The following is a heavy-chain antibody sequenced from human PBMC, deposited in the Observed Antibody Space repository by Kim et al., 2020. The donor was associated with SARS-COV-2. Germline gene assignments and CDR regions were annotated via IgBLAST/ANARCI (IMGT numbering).Heavy chain of an antibody. V-gene: IGHV3-33*06. CDR2: ILYDGSYK. D-gene: IGHD3-16*01. J-gene: IGHJ6*02. CDR1: GFVFSSYA. CDR3: AKDNDRGSYGYYYGMDV. Sequence: GGSLRLSCAASGFVFSSYAMHWVRQAPGKGLEWVAVILYDGSYKHYVDSLKGRFTISRDNSKNTVYLQMNSLRAEDTGVYYCAKDNDRGSYGYYYGMDVWGQGTTVTVSS.